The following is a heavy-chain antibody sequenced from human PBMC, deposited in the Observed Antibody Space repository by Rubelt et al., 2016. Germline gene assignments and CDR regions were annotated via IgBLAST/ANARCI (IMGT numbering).Heavy chain of an antibody. J-gene: IGHJ4*02. V-gene: IGHV3-30*04. CDR3: ARGGGHLDY. CDR1: GFTFSTYA. Sequence: VQLVESGGGLVQPGGSLRLSCSASGFTFSTYAMNWVRQAPGKGLEWVAVLSSDGSNKYHADSVKGRFTISRDNSKNTVFLQMNSLRAEEKAVFYCARGGGHLDYWGQGTRVTVSS. CDR2: LSSDGSNK.